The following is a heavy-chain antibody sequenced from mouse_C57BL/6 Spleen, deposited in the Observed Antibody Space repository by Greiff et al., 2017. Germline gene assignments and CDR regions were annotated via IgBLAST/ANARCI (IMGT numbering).Heavy chain of an antibody. CDR1: GFSLTSYG. V-gene: IGHV2-2*01. Sequence: VQGVESGPGLVQPSQSLSITCTVSGFSLTSYGVHWVRQSPGKGLAWLGVIWSGGSTDYNAAFISRLSISKDNSKSQVFFEMNSLQADDTAIYYCDRNRNYAMDYWGQGTSVTVSS. CDR3: DRNRNYAMDY. CDR2: IWSGGST. J-gene: IGHJ4*01.